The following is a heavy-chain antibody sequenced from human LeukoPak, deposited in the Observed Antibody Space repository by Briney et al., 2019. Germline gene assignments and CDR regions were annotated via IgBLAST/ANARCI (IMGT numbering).Heavy chain of an antibody. CDR1: GFTFGDYA. Sequence: GGSLRLSCTASGFTFGDYAMSWVRQAPGKGLEWVGFIRSKAYGGTTEYAASVKGRFTISRDDSKSIAYLQMNSLKTEDTAVYYCTTVSHDFWSGTPLLLDYWGQGTLVTVSS. V-gene: IGHV3-49*04. CDR3: TTVSHDFWSGTPLLLDY. D-gene: IGHD3-3*01. J-gene: IGHJ4*02. CDR2: IRSKAYGGTT.